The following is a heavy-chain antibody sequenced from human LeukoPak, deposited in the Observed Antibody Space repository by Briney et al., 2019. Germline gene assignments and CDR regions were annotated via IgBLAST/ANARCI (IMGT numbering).Heavy chain of an antibody. CDR1: GYTLTELS. D-gene: IGHD6-19*01. CDR3: AIIPSRVAVARPFDY. J-gene: IGHJ4*02. V-gene: IGHV1-24*01. Sequence: ASVKVSCKVAGYTLTELSMHWVRQAPGKGLEWMGGFDPEDGETIYAQKFQGRVAMTEDTSTDTAYMELSSLRSEDTAVYYCAIIPSRVAVARPFDYWGQGTPVIVSS. CDR2: FDPEDGET.